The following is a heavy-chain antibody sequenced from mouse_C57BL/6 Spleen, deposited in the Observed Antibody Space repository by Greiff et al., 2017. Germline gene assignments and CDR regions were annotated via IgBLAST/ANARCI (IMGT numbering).Heavy chain of an antibody. CDR3: ARYRTVVADYYAMAY. J-gene: IGHJ4*01. D-gene: IGHD1-1*01. CDR1: GFTFSDYY. V-gene: IGHV5-16*01. CDR2: INYDGSST. Sequence: EVKLVESEGGLVQPGSSMKLSCTASGFTFSDYYMAWVRQVPEKGLEWVANINYDGSSTYYLDSLKSRFIISRDNAKNILDLQMSSLKSEDTATYYCARYRTVVADYYAMAYWGQGTSVTVAS.